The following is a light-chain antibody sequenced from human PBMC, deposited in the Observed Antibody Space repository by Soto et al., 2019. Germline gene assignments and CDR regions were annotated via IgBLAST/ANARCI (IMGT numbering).Light chain of an antibody. Sequence: DIQMTQSPSTLSASVGDRVTITCRASQSISSWLAWYQQKPGKAPKLLIYKASSLESGVPSRFSGRGSGTEFTLTISSLQPDDFATYYCQQYNSVYTFGQGTKLEIK. CDR1: QSISSW. CDR2: KAS. CDR3: QQYNSVYT. V-gene: IGKV1-5*03. J-gene: IGKJ2*01.